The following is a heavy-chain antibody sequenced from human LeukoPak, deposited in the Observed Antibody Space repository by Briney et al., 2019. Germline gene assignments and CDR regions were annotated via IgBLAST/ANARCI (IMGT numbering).Heavy chain of an antibody. CDR3: ARGSGFDDDDSGWVFNWFDP. CDR1: GGSFSGYY. Sequence: SETLSLTCAVFGGSFSGYYWTWIRQPPGKGLECIEEINQRGSTNCNPSLKSRVTISVDTSKNQFSLKLTSVTVADTAVYYCARGSGFDDDDSGWVFNWFDPWGQGTLVTVSS. J-gene: IGHJ5*02. V-gene: IGHV4-34*01. CDR2: INQRGST. D-gene: IGHD6-19*01.